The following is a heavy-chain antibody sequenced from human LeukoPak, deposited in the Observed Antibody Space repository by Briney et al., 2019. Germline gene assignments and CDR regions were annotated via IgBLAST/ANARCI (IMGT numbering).Heavy chain of an antibody. Sequence: GGSLRLSCAASGFTFSNAWMGWVRQAPGKGLEWVSSISSSSSYIYYADSVKGRFTISRDNAKNSLYLQMNSLRAEDTAVYYCARDRQCDYWGQGTLVTVSS. CDR3: ARDRQCDY. CDR2: ISSSSSYI. J-gene: IGHJ4*02. CDR1: GFTFSNAW. V-gene: IGHV3-21*01. D-gene: IGHD6-19*01.